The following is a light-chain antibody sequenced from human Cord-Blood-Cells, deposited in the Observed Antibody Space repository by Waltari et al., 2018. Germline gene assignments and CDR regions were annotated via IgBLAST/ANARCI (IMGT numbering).Light chain of an antibody. Sequence: QSSLTQPASVSGSPGQSITISCTGTSSDVGGYIYFSWYQQHPGKAPKLMIYDVSNRPSGGSNRFSGSKSGNTASLTISGLQAEDEADYYCSSYTSSSTLWVFGGGTKLTVL. V-gene: IGLV2-14*01. J-gene: IGLJ3*02. CDR3: SSYTSSSTLWV. CDR1: SSDVGGYIY. CDR2: DVS.